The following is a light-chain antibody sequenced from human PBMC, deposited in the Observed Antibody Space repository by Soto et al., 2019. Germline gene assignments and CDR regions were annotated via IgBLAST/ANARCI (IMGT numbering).Light chain of an antibody. CDR2: CSS. CDR1: PGVSSN. V-gene: IGKV3-15*01. J-gene: IGKJ5*01. CDR3: QKYNNWPPVT. Sequence: EILMTQSPATLSVSPGERATLSCRASPGVSSNLAWYQLKPGQASRLLIYCSSTRATCIPARFSGSGSGTEFTLTISSLESEDFAVYYCQKYNNWPPVTFGQGTRLEIK.